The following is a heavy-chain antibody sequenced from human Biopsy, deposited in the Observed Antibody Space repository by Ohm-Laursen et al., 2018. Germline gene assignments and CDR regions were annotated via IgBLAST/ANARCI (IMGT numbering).Heavy chain of an antibody. Sequence: ASVKVSCKSSGYTFTSYEINWVRQATGQGLEWMGWMNPDSGNTGYAQNFQGRVTMTRNTSISTAYMELSSLKSEDTAVYFCARADPPLFYYGSGSSNWFDPWGQGTLVTVSS. CDR1: GYTFTSYE. D-gene: IGHD3-10*01. CDR3: ARADPPLFYYGSGSSNWFDP. J-gene: IGHJ5*02. CDR2: MNPDSGNT. V-gene: IGHV1-8*01.